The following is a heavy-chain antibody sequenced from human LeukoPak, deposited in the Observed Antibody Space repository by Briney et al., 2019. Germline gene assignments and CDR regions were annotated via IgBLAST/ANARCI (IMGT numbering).Heavy chain of an antibody. CDR2: ISGSGGST. D-gene: IGHD2-2*02. V-gene: IGHV3-23*01. CDR1: GFTFSSYA. Sequence: GGSLRLSCAASGFTFSSYAMSWVRQAPGKGLEWVSAISGSGGSTYYADFVKGRFTISRDNSKNTLYLQMNSLRAEDTAVYYCAKRDRTSVVVPAAIFDYYYMDVWGEGTTVTVSS. CDR3: AKRDRTSVVVPAAIFDYYYMDV. J-gene: IGHJ6*03.